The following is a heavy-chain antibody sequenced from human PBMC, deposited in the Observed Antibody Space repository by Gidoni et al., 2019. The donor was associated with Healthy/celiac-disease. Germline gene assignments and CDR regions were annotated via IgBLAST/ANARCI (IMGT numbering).Heavy chain of an antibody. CDR2: ISSSSSYI. D-gene: IGHD3-3*02. J-gene: IGHJ6*02. V-gene: IGHV3-21*01. Sequence: EVQLVESGGGLGKPGGSLRLSCAASGFTFSGQSWTGVRQAPGKGVELGSSISSSSSYIYYAASVKGRFTISRDNAKNSLYLQMNSLRAEDTAVYYCARSIRVEINDSYYYGMDVWGQGTTVTVSS. CDR1: GFTFSGQS. CDR3: ARSIRVEINDSYYYGMDV.